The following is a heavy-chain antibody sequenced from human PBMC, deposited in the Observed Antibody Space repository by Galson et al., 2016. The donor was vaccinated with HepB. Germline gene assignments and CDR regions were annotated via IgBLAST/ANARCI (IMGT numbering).Heavy chain of an antibody. CDR2: IYYGGST. CDR1: GGSISTSSFY. V-gene: IGHV4-39*01. D-gene: IGHD3-10*01. CDR3: ARSSRYIASRGWFDP. Sequence: SETLSLTCTVSGGSISTSSFYWAWIRQPPGQGLEWIGTIYYGGSTFYNPSLESRLTISVDTSKNQFSLKLTSVTAADTAVYFCARSSRYIASRGWFDPWGQGTLVTVSS. J-gene: IGHJ5*02.